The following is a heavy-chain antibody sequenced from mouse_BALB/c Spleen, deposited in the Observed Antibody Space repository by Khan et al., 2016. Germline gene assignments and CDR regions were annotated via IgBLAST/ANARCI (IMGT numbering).Heavy chain of an antibody. CDR3: ARTPTSYYAMDH. D-gene: IGHD1-1*01. Sequence: EVQLQESGPGLVKPSQSLSLTCTVTGYSITSDYAWNWIRQFPGNKLEWMGYIIYRGSTRYYPSLKSRISVTRDTSKNQFFLQLNSVTTEDTATYYCARTPTSYYAMDHWGQGTSVTVSS. V-gene: IGHV3-2*02. CDR2: IIYRGST. J-gene: IGHJ4*01. CDR1: GYSITSDYA.